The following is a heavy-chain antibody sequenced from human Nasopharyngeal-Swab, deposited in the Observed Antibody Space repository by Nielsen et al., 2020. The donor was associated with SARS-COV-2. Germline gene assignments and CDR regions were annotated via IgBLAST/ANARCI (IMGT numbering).Heavy chain of an antibody. CDR1: GGSFSGYY. Sequence: GSLRLSCAVYGGSFSGYYWSWIRQPPGKGLEWIGEINHSGSTNYNPSLKSRVTISVDTSKNQFSLKLSSVTAADTAVYYCARGRRTRYCSNTSCYAHNYYYYGMDVWGQGTTVTVSS. D-gene: IGHD2-2*01. CDR3: ARGRRTRYCSNTSCYAHNYYYYGMDV. V-gene: IGHV4-34*01. CDR2: INHSGST. J-gene: IGHJ6*02.